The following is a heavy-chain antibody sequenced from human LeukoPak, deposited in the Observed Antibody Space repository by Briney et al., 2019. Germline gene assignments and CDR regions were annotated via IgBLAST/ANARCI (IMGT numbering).Heavy chain of an antibody. D-gene: IGHD1-26*01. V-gene: IGHV1-69*05. J-gene: IGHJ3*02. CDR3: AVSPVGSGSQRLFDI. CDR2: IIPIFGTA. Sequence: GASVTVSCKASGGTFSIYAISWVRQAPGQGLEWMGGIIPIFGTANYAQKFQGRVTITTDESTSTAYMELSSLRSEDTAVYYCAVSPVGSGSQRLFDIWGQGTMVTVSS. CDR1: GGTFSIYA.